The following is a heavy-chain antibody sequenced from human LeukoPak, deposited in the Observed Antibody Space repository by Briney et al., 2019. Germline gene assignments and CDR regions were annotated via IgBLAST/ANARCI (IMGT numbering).Heavy chain of an antibody. D-gene: IGHD1-26*01. J-gene: IGHJ4*02. Sequence: ASVKVSCRASGYTFTSYYVHWVRQAPGQGLEWMGIISPSGASTSYAQKFQGRVTMTRDMSTSTVYMELSRLRSDDTAVYYCARDRREGATRGPCDYWGQGTLVTVSS. CDR2: ISPSGAST. CDR1: GYTFTSYY. V-gene: IGHV1-46*01. CDR3: ARDRREGATRGPCDY.